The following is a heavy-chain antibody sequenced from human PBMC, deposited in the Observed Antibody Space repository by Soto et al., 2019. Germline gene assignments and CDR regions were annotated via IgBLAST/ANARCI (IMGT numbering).Heavy chain of an antibody. D-gene: IGHD3-22*01. J-gene: IGHJ5*01. V-gene: IGHV4-59*11. CDR3: ARDRYFYDSRGYYRTLDS. CDR1: GYSFSNHY. Sequence: PXETLSLTCTISGYSFSNHYWTWIRQSPGKGLEWIGYIFHSGITDYNPSVKSRVTISIDKSRNLFSLNLTSVTAADTAVYYCARDRYFYDSRGYYRTLDSWGQGTLVTVSS. CDR2: IFHSGIT.